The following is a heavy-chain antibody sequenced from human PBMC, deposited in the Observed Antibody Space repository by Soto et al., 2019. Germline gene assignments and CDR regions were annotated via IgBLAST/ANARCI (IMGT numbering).Heavy chain of an antibody. CDR3: GMVDNYVTPAPQDV. V-gene: IGHV1-18*01. Sequence: QVQLVQSGDEVKKPGASVKVSCKASGYIFVNYGIAWVRQAPRQGLEWMGWISPYTGNTHSASKVQGRLTMTTDTSTSTAYMGLGSRASDDTAVYYCGMVDNYVTPAPQDVWGRGTTVTVS. D-gene: IGHD3-16*01. CDR2: ISPYTGNT. J-gene: IGHJ6*02. CDR1: GYIFVNYG.